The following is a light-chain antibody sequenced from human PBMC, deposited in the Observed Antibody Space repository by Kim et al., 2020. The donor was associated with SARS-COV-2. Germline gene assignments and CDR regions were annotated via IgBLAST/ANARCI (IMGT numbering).Light chain of an antibody. Sequence: DIVMTQSPDSLAVSLGERATINCKSSQRVLYRSNNKNYLAWYQQKPGQPPKLLIYWASTRESGVPDRFSGSGSGTDFILTISSLQAEDVAVYYCQQYYSTPLTFGGGTKVDIK. V-gene: IGKV4-1*01. CDR1: QRVLYRSNNKNY. J-gene: IGKJ4*01. CDR2: WAS. CDR3: QQYYSTPLT.